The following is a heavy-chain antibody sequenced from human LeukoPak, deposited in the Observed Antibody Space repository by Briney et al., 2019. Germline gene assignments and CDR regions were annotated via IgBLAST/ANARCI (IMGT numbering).Heavy chain of an antibody. J-gene: IGHJ3*02. CDR2: IYYSGST. V-gene: IGHV4-59*01. Sequence: ETLYLTCTVSGGSISSYYWSWIRQPPGKGLEWIGYIYYSGSTNYNPSLKSRVTISVDTSKNQFSLKLSSVTAADTAVYYCARSNYDKGDAFDIWGQGTMVTVSS. D-gene: IGHD3-22*01. CDR1: GGSISSYY. CDR3: ARSNYDKGDAFDI.